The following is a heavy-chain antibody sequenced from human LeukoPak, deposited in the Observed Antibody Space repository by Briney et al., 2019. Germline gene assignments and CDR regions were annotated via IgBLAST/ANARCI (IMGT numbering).Heavy chain of an antibody. CDR2: ISGISDSGGST. V-gene: IGHV3-23*01. CDR1: GFTFSTYG. CDR3: ANYAYYFDY. J-gene: IGHJ4*02. D-gene: IGHD4-17*01. Sequence: GGTLRLSCAASGFTFSTYGMSWVRQAPGKGLEWVSAISGISDSGGSTDYADSVKGRFTISRDNSKNTLYLQMNSLRAEDTAVYYCANYAYYFDYWGQGTLVTVSS.